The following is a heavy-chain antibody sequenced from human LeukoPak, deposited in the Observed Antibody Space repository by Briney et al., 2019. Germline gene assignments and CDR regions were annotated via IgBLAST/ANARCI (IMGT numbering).Heavy chain of an antibody. CDR1: GASISSGNYY. Sequence: SETLSLTCIVSGASISSGNYYWTWIRQPAGKGLEWIGRLHTTGGTNYDPSFKSRLSISGDTSKNQFSLQLSSVTAADTAVYYCARYRYSGYDDAFDVWGQGTMVTVSS. V-gene: IGHV4-61*02. J-gene: IGHJ3*01. CDR3: ARYRYSGYDDAFDV. CDR2: LHTTGGT. D-gene: IGHD5-12*01.